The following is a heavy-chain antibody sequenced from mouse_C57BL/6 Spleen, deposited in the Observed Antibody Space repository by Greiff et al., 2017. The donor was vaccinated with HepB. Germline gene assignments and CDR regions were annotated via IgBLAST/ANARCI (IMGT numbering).Heavy chain of an antibody. CDR2: INPNNGGT. Sequence: VQLQQSGPELVKPGASVKIPCKASGYTFTDYNMDWVKQSHGKSLEWIGDINPNNGGTIYNQKFKGKATLTVDKSSSTAYMEPRSLTSEDTAVYYCARGITTVVGYFDYWGQGTTLTVSS. D-gene: IGHD1-1*01. CDR3: ARGITTVVGYFDY. V-gene: IGHV1-18*01. J-gene: IGHJ2*01. CDR1: GYTFTDYN.